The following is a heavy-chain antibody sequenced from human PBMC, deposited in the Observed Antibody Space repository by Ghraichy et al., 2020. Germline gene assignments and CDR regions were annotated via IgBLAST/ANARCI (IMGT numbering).Heavy chain of an antibody. Sequence: GGSLRLSCAASGFTFSSYEMNWVRQAPGKGLEWVSYISSSGSTIYYADSVKGRFTISRDNAKNSLYLQMNSLRAEDTAVYYCASFITIFGVDHYYYYYGMDVWGQGTTVTVSS. CDR2: ISSSGSTI. J-gene: IGHJ6*02. D-gene: IGHD3-3*01. CDR1: GFTFSSYE. CDR3: ASFITIFGVDHYYYYYGMDV. V-gene: IGHV3-48*03.